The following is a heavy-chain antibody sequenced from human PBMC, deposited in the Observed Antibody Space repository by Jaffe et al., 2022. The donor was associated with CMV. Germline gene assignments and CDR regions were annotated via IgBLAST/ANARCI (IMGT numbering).Heavy chain of an antibody. CDR1: GFTFSSYG. CDR3: ARDKGYYDSSGYYYYYGMDV. V-gene: IGHV3-33*01. Sequence: QVQLVESGGGVVQPGRSLRLSCAASGFTFSSYGMHWVRQAPGKGLEWVAVIWYDGSNKYYADSVKGRFTISRDNSKNTLYLQMNSLRAEDTAVYYCARDKGYYDSSGYYYYYGMDVWGQGTTVTVSS. CDR2: IWYDGSNK. D-gene: IGHD3-22*01. J-gene: IGHJ6*02.